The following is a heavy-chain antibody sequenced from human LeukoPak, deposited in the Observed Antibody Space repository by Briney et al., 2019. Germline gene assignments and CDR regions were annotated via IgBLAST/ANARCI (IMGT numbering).Heavy chain of an antibody. V-gene: IGHV2-5*01. D-gene: IGHD2-15*01. J-gene: IGHJ3*02. Sequence: SGPTLVNPTQTLRLTCTFSGFSFSTGGVGVGWIRQPPGKALEWLGVIYENDEKLYSSSLQNRLSITKDTSKNQVVLTMANIDPVDTATYYCAHRHRGVASDIWGQGTMVTVSS. CDR2: IYENDEK. CDR1: GFSFSTGGVG. CDR3: AHRHRGVASDI.